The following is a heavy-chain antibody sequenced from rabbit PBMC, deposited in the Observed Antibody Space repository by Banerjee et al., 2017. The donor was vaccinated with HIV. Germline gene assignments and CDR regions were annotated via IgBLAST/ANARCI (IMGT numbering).Heavy chain of an antibody. J-gene: IGHJ4*01. Sequence: QSLEESGGDLVKPGASLTLTCTASGFSFSSSYYMCWVRQAPGKGLEWIACIYAGSSGSTYYASWAKGRFTISKTSSTTVTLQLNSLTAADTATYFCARDAGYAGSNLWGQGILVTVS. V-gene: IGHV1S40*01. CDR3: ARDAGYAGSNL. CDR1: GFSFSSSYY. CDR2: IYAGSSGST. D-gene: IGHD4-2*01.